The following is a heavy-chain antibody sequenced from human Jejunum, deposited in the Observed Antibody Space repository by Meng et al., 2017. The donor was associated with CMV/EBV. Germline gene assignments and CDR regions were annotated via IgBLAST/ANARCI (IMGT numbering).Heavy chain of an antibody. J-gene: IGHJ4*02. CDR1: GCTYSSYW. CDR3: AREGGGTIAPRDLDY. V-gene: IGHV3-74*01. Sequence: GCTYSSYWMSWGRQAQGKELVWVSRINSEGSSTRYADYVEGRFTISRDNAKNTLYLQMNSLRAEDTAVYYCAREGGGTIAPRDLDYWGQGTLVTVSS. CDR2: INSEGSST. D-gene: IGHD6-6*01.